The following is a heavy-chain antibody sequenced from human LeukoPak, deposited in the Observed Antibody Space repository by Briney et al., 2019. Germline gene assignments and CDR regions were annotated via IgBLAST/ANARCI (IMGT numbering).Heavy chain of an antibody. J-gene: IGHJ4*02. CDR2: MNPNSGNT. CDR3: ARHSSNSGYDYFDY. Sequence: ASVKVSCKASGYSFTNYDVNWVRQATGQGLEWMGWMNPNSGNTAYAQKFQGRVTMTRNTSICTAYMQLSSLRSEDTAVYYCARHSSNSGYDYFDYWGQGILVTVSS. V-gene: IGHV1-8*01. CDR1: GYSFTNYD. D-gene: IGHD5-12*01.